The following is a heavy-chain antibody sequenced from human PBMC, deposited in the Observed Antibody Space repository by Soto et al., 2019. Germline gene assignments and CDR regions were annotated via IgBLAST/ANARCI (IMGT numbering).Heavy chain of an antibody. CDR3: ARDPYDFWIGPSDY. D-gene: IGHD3-3*01. Sequence: GGSLRLSCAASGFTFSSYAMHWVRQAPGKGLEWVAVISYDGSNKYYADSVKGRFTISRDNSKNTLYLQMNSLRAEDTAVYYCARDPYDFWIGPSDYWGQGTLVTVS. V-gene: IGHV3-30-3*01. CDR1: GFTFSSYA. CDR2: ISYDGSNK. J-gene: IGHJ4*02.